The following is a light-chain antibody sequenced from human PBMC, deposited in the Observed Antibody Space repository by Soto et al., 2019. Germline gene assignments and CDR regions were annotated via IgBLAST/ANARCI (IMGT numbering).Light chain of an antibody. CDR1: QSVSSY. Sequence: VLSESAAPLSLSPGERSTLSCGASQSVSSYLAWYQQKPGQAPRLLIYDASNRATGIPARFSGSGSGTDFTLTISSLEPEDFAVYYCQQRSNWPLTFYQGTRIEVK. CDR2: DAS. J-gene: IGKJ5*01. V-gene: IGKV3-11*01. CDR3: QQRSNWPLT.